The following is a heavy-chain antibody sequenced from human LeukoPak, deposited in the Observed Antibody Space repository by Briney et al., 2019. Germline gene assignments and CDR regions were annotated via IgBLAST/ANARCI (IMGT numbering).Heavy chain of an antibody. CDR3: AKGPEYYYDSSGPYDAFDY. CDR1: GFTFSSYG. J-gene: IGHJ4*02. CDR2: KSYDGTNQ. Sequence: GGSLRLSCAASGFTFSSYGMHWVRQAPGKGLEWVAVKSYDGTNQYYADSVKGRFTISRDNSKNTLFLQLNSLRPEDTAVYYCAKGPEYYYDSSGPYDAFDYWGQGTLVTVSS. V-gene: IGHV3-30*18. D-gene: IGHD3-22*01.